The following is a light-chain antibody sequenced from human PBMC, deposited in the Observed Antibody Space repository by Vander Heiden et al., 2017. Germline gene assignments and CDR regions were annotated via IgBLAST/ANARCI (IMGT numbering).Light chain of an antibody. V-gene: IGLV3-21*02. Sequence: SYVLTQAPSAPVAPGQTARISCGGNNIGHKSVHWYRQKPGQAPVLVVNDDSDRPSGIPERFSASKSGNTATLSISRVEAGDEADYFCQVWDSGSDHPVLFGGGTKVTVL. CDR2: DDS. CDR1: NIGHKS. CDR3: QVWDSGSDHPVL. J-gene: IGLJ2*01.